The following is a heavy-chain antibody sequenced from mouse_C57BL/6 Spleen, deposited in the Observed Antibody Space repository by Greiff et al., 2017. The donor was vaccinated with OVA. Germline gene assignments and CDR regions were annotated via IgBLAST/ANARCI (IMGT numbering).Heavy chain of an antibody. CDR2: IYPGNSDT. CDR1: GYTFTSYW. J-gene: IGHJ1*03. Sequence: VQLQQSGTVLARPGASVKMSCKTSGYTFTSYWMHWVKQRPGQGLEWIGAIYPGNSDTGYNQKFKGKAKLTAVTSASTAYMELSSLTNEDSAVYYCTRNYYGSSYWYFDVWGTGTTVTVSS. CDR3: TRNYYGSSYWYFDV. V-gene: IGHV1-5*01. D-gene: IGHD1-1*01.